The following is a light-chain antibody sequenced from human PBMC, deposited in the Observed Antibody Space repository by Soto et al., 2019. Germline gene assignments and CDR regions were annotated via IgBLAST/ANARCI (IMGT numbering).Light chain of an antibody. CDR1: QSVGIN. CDR2: GAS. CDR3: QQYDNWLRT. J-gene: IGKJ1*01. V-gene: IGKV3-15*01. Sequence: EIVMTQSPVTLSVSPGERATLSCRASQSVGINLDWYQQKPGQSPRLLIYGASTRATGIPARFSGSGYGTELTHPLSSLQSDDSAVYYCQQYDNWLRTFGQGTKVEIK.